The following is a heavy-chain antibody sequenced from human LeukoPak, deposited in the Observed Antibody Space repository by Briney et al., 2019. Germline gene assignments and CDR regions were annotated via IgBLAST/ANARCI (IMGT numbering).Heavy chain of an antibody. V-gene: IGHV3-30-3*01. J-gene: IGHJ5*02. Sequence: GGSLRLSCAASGFTFSGYTIHWVRQPPGKGLEWVAVISFDGSNKYYADSVKGRFTISRDNSKNTLYLQMNSLRAEDTAVYYCAREELGSSLGFDPWGQGTLVTVSS. CDR2: ISFDGSNK. CDR3: AREELGSSLGFDP. CDR1: GFTFSGYT. D-gene: IGHD3-16*01.